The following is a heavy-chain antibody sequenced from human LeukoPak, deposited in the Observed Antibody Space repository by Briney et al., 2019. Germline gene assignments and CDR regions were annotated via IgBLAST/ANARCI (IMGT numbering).Heavy chain of an antibody. J-gene: IGHJ4*02. Sequence: ASVKVSCKASGYTFTDYYMDWVRQAPGQGLEWMGWINPDSGDTNSAQKLQGRVTMTRDTSISTAYMELSGLRSDDTAVYYCARAFSIAIFGVVFYWGQGTLVTVSS. D-gene: IGHD3-3*01. CDR2: INPDSGDT. V-gene: IGHV1-2*02. CDR3: ARAFSIAIFGVVFY. CDR1: GYTFTDYY.